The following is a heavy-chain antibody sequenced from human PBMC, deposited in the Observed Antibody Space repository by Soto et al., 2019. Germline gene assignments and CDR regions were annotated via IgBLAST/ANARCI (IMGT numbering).Heavy chain of an antibody. CDR3: ASSKGEADGIYYYGMDV. Sequence: GSLRLSCAASGFTFDGYLMSWARQAPGKGLEWVANINLDGTEKNYVDSVKGRFTISRDNADNSLFLQMNSLGVEDTAVYYCASSKGEADGIYYYGMDVWGQGTTVTVSS. J-gene: IGHJ6*02. CDR2: INLDGTEK. CDR1: GFTFDGYL. D-gene: IGHD6-13*01. V-gene: IGHV3-7*03.